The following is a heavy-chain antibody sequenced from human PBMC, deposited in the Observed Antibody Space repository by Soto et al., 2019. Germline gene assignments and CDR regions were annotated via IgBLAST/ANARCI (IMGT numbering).Heavy chain of an antibody. Sequence: EVQLVESGGVVVQPGGSLRLSCAASGFTFDDYTMHWVRQAPGKGLEWVSLISWDGGNTYYADSVKGRFTISRDNSKNSLYLQMNSLRTEDTALYYCAKVRYYYDSSGYYDYWGQGTLVTVSS. D-gene: IGHD3-22*01. J-gene: IGHJ4*02. CDR3: AKVRYYYDSSGYYDY. V-gene: IGHV3-43*01. CDR2: ISWDGGNT. CDR1: GFTFDDYT.